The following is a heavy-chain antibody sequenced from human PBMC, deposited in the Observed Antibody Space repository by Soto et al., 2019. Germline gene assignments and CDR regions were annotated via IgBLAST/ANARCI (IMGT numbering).Heavy chain of an antibody. CDR2: IWYDGSNK. J-gene: IGHJ4*02. CDR1: GFTFSSYG. D-gene: IGHD6-13*01. V-gene: IGHV3-33*01. CDR3: ARVGSSWSFDY. Sequence: ESGGGVVPPGRSLRLSCAASGFTFSSYGMHWVRQAPGKGLEWVAIIWYDGSNKYYADSVKGRFTISRDSSKNTLYLQMNSLRAEDTAVYYCARVGSSWSFDYWGQGTLVTVSS.